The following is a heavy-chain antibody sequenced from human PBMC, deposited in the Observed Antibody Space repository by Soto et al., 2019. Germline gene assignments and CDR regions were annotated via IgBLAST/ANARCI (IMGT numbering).Heavy chain of an antibody. Sequence: QVQLVQSGAEVKKPGASVKVSCKASGYTFSSHAMHWVRQAPGQRLEGMCWINAGNGNTKYSQNFQGRVAITRDTSASTAYMELRSLRSEVTAVYYCARDGARITVFGVVYYFDYWGQGTLVTVSS. CDR3: ARDGARITVFGVVYYFDY. CDR1: GYTFSSHA. V-gene: IGHV1-3*01. D-gene: IGHD3-3*01. CDR2: INAGNGNT. J-gene: IGHJ4*02.